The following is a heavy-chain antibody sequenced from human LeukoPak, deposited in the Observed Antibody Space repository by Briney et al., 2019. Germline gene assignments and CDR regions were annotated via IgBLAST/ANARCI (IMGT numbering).Heavy chain of an antibody. J-gene: IGHJ4*02. V-gene: IGHV4-34*01. CDR3: VRDRDYCSSTSCPFDS. CDR2: ISHSGST. Sequence: SETLSLTCTVAGGSVSCYYWSLIRQSPGKGLEWMGEISHSGSTNYNPSLKRRVTISVDTSNNQFSLKLSSVTAADTAVYYCVRDRDYCSSTSCPFDSWGQGTPVTVSS. CDR1: GGSVSCYY. D-gene: IGHD2-2*01.